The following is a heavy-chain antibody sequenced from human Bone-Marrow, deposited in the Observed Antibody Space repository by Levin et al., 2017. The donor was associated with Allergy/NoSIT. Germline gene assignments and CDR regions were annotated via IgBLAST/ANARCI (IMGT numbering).Heavy chain of an antibody. CDR2: VIYDGSHQ. CDR3: ARDFSGGRVNAWEKHYFQY. J-gene: IGHJ4*02. D-gene: IGHD3-16*01. V-gene: IGHV3-30-3*01. Sequence: LSLTCAASGFTFSSYAMHWVRQSPGKGLEWVAAVIYDGSHQYYADSAKGRFTISRDNSKDMLYLQMNSLRAEDTAVYYCARDFSGGRVNAWEKHYFQYWGQGTLVTVSS. CDR1: GFTFSSYA.